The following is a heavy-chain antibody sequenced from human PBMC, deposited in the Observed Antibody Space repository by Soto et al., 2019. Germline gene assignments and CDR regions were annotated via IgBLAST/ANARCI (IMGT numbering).Heavy chain of an antibody. V-gene: IGHV3-9*01. CDR2: ISWNSGSI. D-gene: IGHD7-27*01. Sequence: QLGGSLRLSCAASGFTFDDYAMHWVRQAPGKGLEWVSGISWNSGSIGYADSVKGRFTISRDNAKNSLYLQMNSLRAEDTALYYCASKGKLGQENAFDIWGQGTMVTVSS. CDR3: ASKGKLGQENAFDI. CDR1: GFTFDDYA. J-gene: IGHJ3*02.